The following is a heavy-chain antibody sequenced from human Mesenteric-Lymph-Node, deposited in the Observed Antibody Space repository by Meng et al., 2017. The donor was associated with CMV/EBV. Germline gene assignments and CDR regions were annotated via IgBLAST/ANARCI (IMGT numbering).Heavy chain of an antibody. D-gene: IGHD3-10*01. Sequence: GESLKISCAASGFTFGSSGMHWVRQAPGKGLEWVAVIWADGSKRLYADSLEGRFSISKDNSKNTLYLQMNSLRVEDTAVYFCARDEGGSPFDPWGQGTLVTVSS. CDR2: IWADGSKR. V-gene: IGHV3-33*01. J-gene: IGHJ5*02. CDR3: ARDEGGSPFDP. CDR1: GFTFGSSG.